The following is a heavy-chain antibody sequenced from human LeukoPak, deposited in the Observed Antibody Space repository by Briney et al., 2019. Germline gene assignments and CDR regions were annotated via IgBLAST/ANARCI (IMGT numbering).Heavy chain of an antibody. CDR2: IRYDGSNK. CDR3: AKDYDGYEPAYYMDV. V-gene: IGHV3-30*02. D-gene: IGHD3-10*01. Sequence: PGGSLRLSCAASGFTFNDYAMYWVRQAPGKGLEWVAFIRYDGSNKYYADSVKGRFTISRDNSKNTLYLQMNSLRAEDTAVYYCAKDYDGYEPAYYMDVWGKGTTVTVSS. CDR1: GFTFNDYA. J-gene: IGHJ6*03.